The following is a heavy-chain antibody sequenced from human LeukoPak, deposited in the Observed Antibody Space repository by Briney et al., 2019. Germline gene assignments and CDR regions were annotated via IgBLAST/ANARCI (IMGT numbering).Heavy chain of an antibody. J-gene: IGHJ4*02. CDR1: GFTFSSHW. CDR2: IKQDGSEK. Sequence: GGSLRLSCAASGFTFSSHWMSWVRQAPGKGLEWVADIKQDGSEKYYVDSVKGRFTISRDNAKNSLYLQMNSLRAEDTAVYYCARGGYYYDSSGYYLLPPFDYWGQGTLVTVSS. V-gene: IGHV3-7*01. CDR3: ARGGYYYDSSGYYLLPPFDY. D-gene: IGHD3-22*01.